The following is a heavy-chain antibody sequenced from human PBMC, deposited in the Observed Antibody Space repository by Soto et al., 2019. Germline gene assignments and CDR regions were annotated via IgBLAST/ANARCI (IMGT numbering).Heavy chain of an antibody. CDR3: ASVGDSDIDHINYFDY. V-gene: IGHV1-46*01. J-gene: IGHJ4*02. Sequence: ASVKVSCKSSGYTFTSYDMPWVRQAPGQGLEWMGIINPSGGSTSYAQKFQGRVTMTRDTSTSTVYMELSSLRSEDTAVYYCASVGDSDIDHINYFDYWGQGTPVIVSS. D-gene: IGHD2-15*01. CDR2: INPSGGST. CDR1: GYTFTSYD.